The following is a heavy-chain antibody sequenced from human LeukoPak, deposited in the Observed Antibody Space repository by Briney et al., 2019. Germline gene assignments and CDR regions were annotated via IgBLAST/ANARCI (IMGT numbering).Heavy chain of an antibody. J-gene: IGHJ1*01. CDR3: TTDRYYDNSELQFQH. CDR2: IERETDGGTI. D-gene: IGHD3-22*01. CDR1: GFTLNNAW. V-gene: IGHV3-15*04. Sequence: PGGSLRLSCAASGFTLNNAWMSWVRQAPGKGLEWLGRIERETDGGTIDYAAPVKGRFTISRDDSRNTLYPQMDSLKIEDTAVYYCTTDRYYDNSELQFQHWGQGTLVTVSS.